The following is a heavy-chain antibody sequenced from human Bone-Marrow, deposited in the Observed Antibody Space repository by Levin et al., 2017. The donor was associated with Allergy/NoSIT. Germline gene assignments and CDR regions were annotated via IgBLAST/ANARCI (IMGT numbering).Heavy chain of an antibody. CDR3: TGSSGTMIVVVIP. CDR2: IRSKAYGGTT. CDR1: GFTFGDYA. Sequence: GESLKISCTASGFTFGDYAMSWVRQAPGKGLEWVGFIRSKAYGGTTEYAASVKGRFTISRDDSKSIAYLQMNSLKTEDTAVYYCTGSSGTMIVVVIPWGQGTLVTVSS. J-gene: IGHJ5*02. D-gene: IGHD3-22*01. V-gene: IGHV3-49*04.